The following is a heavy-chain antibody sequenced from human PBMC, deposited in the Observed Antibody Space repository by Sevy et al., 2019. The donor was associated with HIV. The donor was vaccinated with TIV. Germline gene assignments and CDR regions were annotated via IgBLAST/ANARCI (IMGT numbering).Heavy chain of an antibody. CDR2: INGHNGNT. CDR3: ARDGYDGSGYQRGLFDF. CDR1: GYIFTSYG. J-gene: IGHJ4*02. V-gene: IGHV1-18*01. Sequence: ASVKVSCKASGYIFTSYGISWVRQAPRQGLEWMGWINGHNGNTNYVQNLQGRVTMTTDTSTNTAYMELRSLRSDDTAVHYCARDGYDGSGYQRGLFDFWGQGTLVTVSS. D-gene: IGHD3-22*01.